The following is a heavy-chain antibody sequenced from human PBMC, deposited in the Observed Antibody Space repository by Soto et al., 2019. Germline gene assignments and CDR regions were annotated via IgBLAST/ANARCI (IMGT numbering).Heavy chain of an antibody. Sequence: SETLSLTCTVSGGSISSGGYYWSWIRQHPGKGLEWIGFIYYSGSTYYNPSLKSRVTISVDTSKNQFSLKLSSVTAADTAVYYCARELKWFHYRMDVWGQGTTVTVSS. J-gene: IGHJ6*02. V-gene: IGHV4-31*03. CDR3: ARELKWFHYRMDV. CDR1: GGSISSGGYY. D-gene: IGHD3-22*01. CDR2: IYYSGST.